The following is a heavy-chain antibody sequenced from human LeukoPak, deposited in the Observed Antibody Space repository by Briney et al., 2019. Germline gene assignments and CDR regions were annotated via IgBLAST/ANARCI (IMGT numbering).Heavy chain of an antibody. J-gene: IGHJ3*02. CDR2: IYYSGST. CDR1: GGSISSYH. Sequence: SETLSLTCTVSGGSISSYHWSWIRQPPGKGLEWIGSIYYSGSTYYNPSLKSRVTISVDTSKNQFSLKLSSVTAADTAVYYCARDIVGTYYYGSGSYGYDAFDIWGQGTMVTVSS. D-gene: IGHD3-10*01. V-gene: IGHV4-39*07. CDR3: ARDIVGTYYYGSGSYGYDAFDI.